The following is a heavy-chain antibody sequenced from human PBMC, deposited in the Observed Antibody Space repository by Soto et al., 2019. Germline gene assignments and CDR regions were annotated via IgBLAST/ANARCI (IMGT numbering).Heavy chain of an antibody. D-gene: IGHD3-10*01. CDR3: TRGPIGRVSDI. V-gene: IGHV4-31*03. J-gene: IGHJ3*02. CDR1: GGSFSSGSYS. Sequence: QVQLQESGPGLVKPSQTLSLTCTVSGGSFSSGSYSWSWIRQVPGRGLEWVGNINDSGSTCYRPSLKSRVNILMDRSKNQFSLELNSVTAADTAVYYCTRGPIGRVSDIWGQGTVVTVSS. CDR2: INDSGST.